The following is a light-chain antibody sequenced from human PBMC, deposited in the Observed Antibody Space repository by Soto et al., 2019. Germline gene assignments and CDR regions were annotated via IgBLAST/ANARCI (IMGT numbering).Light chain of an antibody. CDR3: AAWDDSLHAVV. V-gene: IGLV1-44*01. Sequence: QSVLTQPPSASGTPGQRVTISCSGSSSNIGSNTVNWYQQLPGTAPKLLISNNDQRPSGVPDRFSGSKSGTSASLAISGLQSDDDSDYYCAAWDDSLHAVVFGGGTKLTVL. J-gene: IGLJ2*01. CDR1: SSNIGSNT. CDR2: NND.